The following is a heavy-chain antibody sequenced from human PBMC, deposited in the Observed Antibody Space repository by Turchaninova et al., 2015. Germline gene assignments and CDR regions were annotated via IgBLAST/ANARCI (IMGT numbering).Heavy chain of an antibody. D-gene: IGHD3-10*01. J-gene: IGHJ6*03. V-gene: IGHV3-48*03. Sequence: GKGLEWVSQISNNAGSIYYADSVEGRFAISRDNAKNSVYVQMNSLRAEDTAVYYCARGRFKMNPGMFHYYMDVWGQGTTVTVSS. CDR2: ISNNAGSI. CDR3: ARGRFKMNPGMFHYYMDV.